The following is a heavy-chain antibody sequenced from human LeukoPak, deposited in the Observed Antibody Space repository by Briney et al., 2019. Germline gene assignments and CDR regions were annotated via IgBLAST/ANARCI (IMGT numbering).Heavy chain of an antibody. CDR2: IFPGRYT. J-gene: IGHJ3*01. V-gene: IGHV3-53*01. D-gene: IGHD3-22*01. Sequence: PGGSLRLSCAASEFIVSTNYMSWVRQAPGKGLEWVSVIFPGRYTHHADSVRGRFTISRDNSKSTLYLQMNSLRVEDTAVYYCARGSTTHYYDSSGMSDAFDVWGRGTMVTVSS. CDR3: ARGSTTHYYDSSGMSDAFDV. CDR1: EFIVSTNY.